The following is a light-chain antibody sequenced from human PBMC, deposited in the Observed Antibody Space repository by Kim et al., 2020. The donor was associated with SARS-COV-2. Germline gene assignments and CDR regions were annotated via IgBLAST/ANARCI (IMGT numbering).Light chain of an antibody. CDR1: ALPKQY. J-gene: IGLJ2*01. V-gene: IGLV3-25*03. Sequence: SYELTQPPSVSVSPGQTVRITCSGDALPKQYAYWYQQKPGQAPVLVIYKDSERPSGIPERFSGSSSGTTVTLTISGVQAEDEADYYCQSADSSGTSHVVF. CDR3: QSADSSGTSHVV. CDR2: KDS.